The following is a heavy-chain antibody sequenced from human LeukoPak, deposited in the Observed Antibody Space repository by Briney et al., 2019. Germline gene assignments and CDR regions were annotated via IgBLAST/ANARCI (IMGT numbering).Heavy chain of an antibody. Sequence: GGSLRLSCAASGFTFSSYGMHWVRHAPGKGREWVAVIWYDGSNKYYADSVKGRFTISRDNSKNTLYLQMNSLRAEDTAVYYCAKDRPGIAMVGDYFDYWGQGTLVTVSS. J-gene: IGHJ4*02. CDR2: IWYDGSNK. V-gene: IGHV3-33*06. CDR3: AKDRPGIAMVGDYFDY. D-gene: IGHD5-18*01. CDR1: GFTFSSYG.